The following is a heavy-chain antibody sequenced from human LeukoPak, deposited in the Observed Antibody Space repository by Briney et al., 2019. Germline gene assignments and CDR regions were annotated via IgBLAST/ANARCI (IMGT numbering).Heavy chain of an antibody. D-gene: IGHD2-8*01. J-gene: IGHJ4*02. CDR3: ARSHGEWSDDS. CDR1: GFTFSSYS. V-gene: IGHV3-21*01. CDR2: ISDIGSYM. Sequence: RGSLRLSCAASGFTFSSYSMNWVRQAPGKGLEWVSCISDIGSYMYYVDSVKGRFTSSRDNAKNKLYLQMNSLRADDTAMYFCARSHGEWSDDSWGQGTLVTVST.